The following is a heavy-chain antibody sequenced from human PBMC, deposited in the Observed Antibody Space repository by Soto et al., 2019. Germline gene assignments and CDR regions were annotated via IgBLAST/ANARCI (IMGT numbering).Heavy chain of an antibody. V-gene: IGHV3-11*01. Sequence: GKGLEWVSYISSSGSTIYYADSVKGRFTISRDNAKNSLYLQMNSLRAEDTAVYYCAKEEPNYIGSGRAVMAVLVHRTTVPVSS. CDR2: ISSSGSTI. CDR3: AKEEPNYIGSGRAVMAV. J-gene: IGHJ6*02. D-gene: IGHD3-10*01.